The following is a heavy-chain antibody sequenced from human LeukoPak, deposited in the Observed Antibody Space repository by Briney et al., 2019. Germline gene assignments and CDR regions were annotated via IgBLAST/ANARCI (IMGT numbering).Heavy chain of an antibody. CDR2: ISGSGGST. CDR1: GFTFSSYA. CDR3: AREVGYSSGWRPKTNWFDP. V-gene: IGHV3-23*01. Sequence: PGGSLRLSCAASGFTFSSYALSWVRQAPGKGLEWVSTISGSGGSTYYADSVKGRFTISRDNSKNTLYLQMNSLRAEDTAVYYCAREVGYSSGWRPKTNWFDPWGQGTLVTVSS. J-gene: IGHJ5*02. D-gene: IGHD6-19*01.